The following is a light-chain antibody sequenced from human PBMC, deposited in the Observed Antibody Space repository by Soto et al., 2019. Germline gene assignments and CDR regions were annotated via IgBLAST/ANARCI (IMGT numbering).Light chain of an antibody. J-gene: IGLJ2*01. V-gene: IGLV2-23*02. Sequence: QSALTQPASVSGSPGQSITISCTGTNGDIGSYNLVSWYQQHPGRAPKVMIYEVTQRPSGVSYRFSGSKSGNTASLTISGLQAEDEADYYCCSFGGRYAHVIFGGGTKPTVL. CDR3: CSFGGRYAHVI. CDR2: EVT. CDR1: NGDIGSYNL.